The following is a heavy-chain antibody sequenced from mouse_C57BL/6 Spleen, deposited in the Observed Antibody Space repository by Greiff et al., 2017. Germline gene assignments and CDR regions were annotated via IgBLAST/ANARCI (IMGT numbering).Heavy chain of an antibody. Sequence: QVQLKQPGAELVKPGASVKLSCKASGYTFTSSWMHWVKQRPGQGLEWIGMIHPNSGSTNYNEKFKSKATLTVDKSSSTAYLQLSSLTSEDSAVYYCARGSGTEDYWGQGTTLTVSS. CDR1: GYTFTSSW. D-gene: IGHD1-3*01. CDR2: IHPNSGST. J-gene: IGHJ2*01. CDR3: ARGSGTEDY. V-gene: IGHV1-64*01.